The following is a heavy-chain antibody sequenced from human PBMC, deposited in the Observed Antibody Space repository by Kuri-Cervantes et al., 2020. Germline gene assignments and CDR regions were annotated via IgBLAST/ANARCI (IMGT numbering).Heavy chain of an antibody. V-gene: IGHV4-61*02. Sequence: SETLSLTCTVSGGSISSGSYYWSWIRQPAGKGLEWIGRIYTSGSTNYNPSLKSRVTISIDTSKNQFSLKLSSVTAADTAVYYCAREGPTRLVSYWGQGTLVTVSS. CDR3: AREGPTRLVSY. J-gene: IGHJ4*02. CDR2: IYTSGST. CDR1: GGSISSGSYY. D-gene: IGHD2-8*01.